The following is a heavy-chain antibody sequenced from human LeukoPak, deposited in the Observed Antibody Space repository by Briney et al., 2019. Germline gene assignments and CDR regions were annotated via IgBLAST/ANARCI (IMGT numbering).Heavy chain of an antibody. CDR1: GFTFINYA. J-gene: IGHJ3*02. V-gene: IGHV3-23*01. CDR2: VTGSGIST. CDR3: AKVIVVVPAAIGGPAFDI. Sequence: GGSLRLSCSASGFTFINYALSWVRHTPGKGLEWVSIVTGSGISTYYVDSVKGRFTISRDNSKNTLYLQMSSLRAEDTAVYYCAKVIVVVPAAIGGPAFDIWGQGTMVTVSS. D-gene: IGHD2-2*02.